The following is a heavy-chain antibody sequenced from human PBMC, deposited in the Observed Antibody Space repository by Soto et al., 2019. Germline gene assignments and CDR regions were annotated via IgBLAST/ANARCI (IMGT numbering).Heavy chain of an antibody. CDR1: GYSFTSYW. CDR3: ARSKPTMVRGVTWFDP. CDR2: IYPGDSDT. V-gene: IGHV5-51*01. D-gene: IGHD3-10*01. J-gene: IGHJ5*02. Sequence: PGESLKISCKGSGYSFTSYWIGWVRQMPGKGLEWMGIIYPGDSDTRYSPSFQGQVTISADKSISTAYLQWSSLKASDIAMYYCARSKPTMVRGVTWFDPWGQGTLVTVSS.